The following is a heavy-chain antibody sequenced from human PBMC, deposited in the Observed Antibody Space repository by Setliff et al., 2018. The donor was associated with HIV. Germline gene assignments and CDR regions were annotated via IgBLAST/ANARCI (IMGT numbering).Heavy chain of an antibody. Sequence: GGSLRLSCAASGFTFNSYGMHWVRQAPGKGLEWVALIWYDASKKEYAESVKGRFNILRDDSKNTLYLQMNSPRAKDTAVYYCAKNDNYYYYYMDVRGKGTTVTVSS. CDR1: GFTFNSYG. CDR2: IWYDASKK. V-gene: IGHV3-33*06. J-gene: IGHJ6*03. D-gene: IGHD3-22*01. CDR3: AKNDNYYYYYMDV.